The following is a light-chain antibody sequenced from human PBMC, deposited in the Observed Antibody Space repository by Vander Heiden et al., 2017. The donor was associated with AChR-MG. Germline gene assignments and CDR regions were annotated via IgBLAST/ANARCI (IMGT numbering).Light chain of an antibody. CDR1: SSDIGGYNY. CDR3: SSDAGNNVI. CDR2: EVN. V-gene: IGLV2-8*01. Sequence: QSALTQPPSASGSPGQSVTISCTGTSSDIGGYNYVSWYQQHPGKAPKRMIYEVNRRPSGVPDRFSGSRSGNTASLTVSGLQAEDEADYYCSSDAGNNVIFGGGTKLTVL. J-gene: IGLJ2*01.